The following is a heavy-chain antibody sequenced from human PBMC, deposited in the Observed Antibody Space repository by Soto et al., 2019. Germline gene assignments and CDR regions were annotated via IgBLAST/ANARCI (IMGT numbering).Heavy chain of an antibody. CDR2: ISGSGGST. D-gene: IGHD3-3*01. CDR1: GFTFSSYA. CDR3: AKNAEEYYDFWSGYLKLSQPDY. J-gene: IGHJ4*02. V-gene: IGHV3-23*01. Sequence: GVLRLSCAASGFTFSSYAMSWVRQAPGKGLEWVSAISGSGGSTYYADSVKGRFTISRDNSKNTLYLQMNSLRAEDTAVYYCAKNAEEYYDFWSGYLKLSQPDYWGQGTLVTVSS.